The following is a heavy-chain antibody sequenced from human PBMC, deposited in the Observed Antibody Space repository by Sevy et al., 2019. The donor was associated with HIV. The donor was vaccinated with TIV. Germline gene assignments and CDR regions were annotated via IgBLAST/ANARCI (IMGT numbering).Heavy chain of an antibody. CDR1: GFTFSNYA. CDR3: ARKYDSSGYFDY. Sequence: GGSLRLSCAASGFTFSNYAMNWVRQAPGKGLEWVSGISGSGGSGTKTNYAASVKGRFTISRDDSKNSLFLQLNSLRADDTAIYYCARKYDSSGYFDYWGQGTLVTVSS. V-gene: IGHV3-23*01. CDR2: ISGSGGSGTKT. J-gene: IGHJ4*02. D-gene: IGHD3-22*01.